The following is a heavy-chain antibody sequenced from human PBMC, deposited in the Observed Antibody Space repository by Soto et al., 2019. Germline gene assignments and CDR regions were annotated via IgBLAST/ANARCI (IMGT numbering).Heavy chain of an antibody. V-gene: IGHV1-2*07. CDR3: ARDLMKGLRTYSWFAP. CDR1: RYTFTGYY. Sequence: DSVTLASQASRYTFTGYYMHLVLHAPGQGLEWMGWTNPNSGGTNYAHKFHGRVTMTRETYISTAYMELRRLRSDDTAVYYCARDLMKGLRTYSWFAPWGEVNLVTV. CDR2: TNPNSGGT. J-gene: IGHJ5*02.